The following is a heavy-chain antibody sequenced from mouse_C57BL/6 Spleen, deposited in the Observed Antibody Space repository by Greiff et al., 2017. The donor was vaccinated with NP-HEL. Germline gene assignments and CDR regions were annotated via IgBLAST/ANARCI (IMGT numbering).Heavy chain of an antibody. J-gene: IGHJ2*01. V-gene: IGHV5-15*01. D-gene: IGHD3-3*01. CDR1: GFTFSDYG. CDR2: ISNLAYSI. CDR3: ARLGQGFIDY. Sequence: EVKLMESGGGLVQPGGSLTLSCAASGFTFSDYGMAWVRQAPRKGPEWVAFISNLAYSIYYADTVTGRFTISRENAKNTLYLEMSSLRSEDTAMYYCARLGQGFIDYWGQGTTLTVSS.